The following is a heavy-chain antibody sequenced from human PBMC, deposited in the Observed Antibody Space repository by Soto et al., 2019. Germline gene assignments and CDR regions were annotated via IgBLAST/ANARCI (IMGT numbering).Heavy chain of an antibody. D-gene: IGHD6-13*01. V-gene: IGHV1-69*08. Sequence: QVQLVQSGAEVKKPGSSVKVSCKASGGTFSSYTISWVRQAPGQGLEWMGRIIPILGIANYAQKFQGRVTITADKSTSTAYMELSSLRSEDTAVYYCARDVYYSSSWYIDYRGQGTLVTVSS. CDR2: IIPILGIA. CDR1: GGTFSSYT. J-gene: IGHJ4*02. CDR3: ARDVYYSSSWYIDY.